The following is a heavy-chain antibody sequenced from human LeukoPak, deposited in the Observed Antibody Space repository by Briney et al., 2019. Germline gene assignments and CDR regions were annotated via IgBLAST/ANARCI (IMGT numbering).Heavy chain of an antibody. V-gene: IGHV3-7*01. Sequence: GGSLRLSCAASGLTFSTHWMTWVRQAPGKGLEWLANIGGDGGKKFYVDSVKGRFTISRDNADNSLYLQMNSLRVEDTAVYYCARDRGWRLHDYWGQGTLVTVSS. D-gene: IGHD6-25*01. CDR2: IGGDGGKK. J-gene: IGHJ4*02. CDR1: GLTFSTHW. CDR3: ARDRGWRLHDY.